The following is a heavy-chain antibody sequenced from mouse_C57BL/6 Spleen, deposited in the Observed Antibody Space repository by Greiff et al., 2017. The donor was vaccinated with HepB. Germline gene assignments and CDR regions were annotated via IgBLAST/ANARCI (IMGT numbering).Heavy chain of an antibody. J-gene: IGHJ2*01. V-gene: IGHV1-83*01. Sequence: VQLKESGPELVKPGASVKISCKASGYTFTDYYMHWVKQKPGKGLEWIGEIYPGSGNTYYNEKFKGKATLTADTSSSTAYMQLSSLTSEDSAVYFCARGSTLGRGQGTTLTVSS. CDR1: YTFTDYYM. D-gene: IGHD2-1*01. CDR3: RGSTLG. CDR2: YPGSGNTY.